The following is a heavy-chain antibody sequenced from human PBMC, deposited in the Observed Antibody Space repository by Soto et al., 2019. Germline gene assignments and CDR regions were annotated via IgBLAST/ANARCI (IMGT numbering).Heavy chain of an antibody. V-gene: IGHV1-69*13. J-gene: IGHJ3*02. Sequence: SVKVSCKASGGTFSSYAISWVRQAPGQGLEWMGGIIPIFGTANYAQKFQGRVTITADESTSTAYMELSSLRSEDTAVYYCAREKGRYDSSGYYYSAFDIWGQGTMVTVSS. CDR2: IIPIFGTA. D-gene: IGHD3-22*01. CDR3: AREKGRYDSSGYYYSAFDI. CDR1: GGTFSSYA.